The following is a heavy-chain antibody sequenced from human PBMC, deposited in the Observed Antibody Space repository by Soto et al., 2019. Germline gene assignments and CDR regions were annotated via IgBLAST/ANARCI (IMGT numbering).Heavy chain of an antibody. V-gene: IGHV3-13*05. CDR1: GFTFRNYD. J-gene: IGHJ6*02. D-gene: IGHD1-20*01. CDR2: ISAAGDP. CDR3: AITDRDFYGLDV. Sequence: EVQLVESGGGLVQPGGSLRLSCEASGFTFRNYDMHWVRQGTGKGLEWVSGISAAGDPDYADSVEGRFTISRENAQNFFFLQMNSLRVGDTAVYYCAITDRDFYGLDVWGQGTTVIVSS.